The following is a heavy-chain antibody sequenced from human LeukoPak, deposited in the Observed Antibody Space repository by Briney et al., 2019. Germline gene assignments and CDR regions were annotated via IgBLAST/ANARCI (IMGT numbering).Heavy chain of an antibody. D-gene: IGHD1-26*01. Sequence: GGSLRLSCAASGFTFSNYWMHWVRQGPGKGLVWVSRIRSDGTSTSYADSVKGRFTISRDNAKNTLYLQMRSLRDEDTAVYYCARGGTYCPDYWGQGTLVTVSS. CDR2: IRSDGTST. CDR1: GFTFSNYW. CDR3: ARGGTYCPDY. J-gene: IGHJ4*02. V-gene: IGHV3-74*01.